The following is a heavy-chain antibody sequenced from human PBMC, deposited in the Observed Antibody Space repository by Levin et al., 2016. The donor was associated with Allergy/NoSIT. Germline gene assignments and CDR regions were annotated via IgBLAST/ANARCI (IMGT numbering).Heavy chain of an antibody. V-gene: IGHV3-53*01. Sequence: GGSLRLSCAASGLTVSSKYMSWVRQAPGRGLEWVSVIYSGGSTYYADSVKGRFTISRDTSKNTLYLQMNSLRAEDTAVYYCVRDYYTRGGYGFDYWGQGTLVTVSS. D-gene: IGHD3-3*01. CDR1: GLTVSSKY. CDR3: VRDYYTRGGYGFDY. CDR2: IYSGGST. J-gene: IGHJ4*02.